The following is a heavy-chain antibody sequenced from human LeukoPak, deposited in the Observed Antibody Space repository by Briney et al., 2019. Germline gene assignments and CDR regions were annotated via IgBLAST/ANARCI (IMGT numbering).Heavy chain of an antibody. CDR1: GASIGNYY. D-gene: IGHD3-10*01. J-gene: IGHJ4*02. V-gene: IGHV4-59*01. Sequence: SETLSLTCTDSGASIGNYYWNWIRQPPGKGLEWIGYIFYTGTVSYNPSLRSRVTISIDTSKKLLSLHLNSVTAADTAVYYCAGDTYGADYWGQGILVTVSS. CDR3: AGDTYGADY. CDR2: IFYTGTV.